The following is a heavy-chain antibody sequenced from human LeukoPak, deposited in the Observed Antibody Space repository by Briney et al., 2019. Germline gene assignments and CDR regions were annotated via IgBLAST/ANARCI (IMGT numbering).Heavy chain of an antibody. CDR3: AKHLTSVTTNFEY. CDR1: GYTFKNYA. V-gene: IGHV3-23*01. CDR2: VSGNGGGT. D-gene: IGHD4-17*01. Sequence: GGSLRLSCAASGYTFKNYAMAWVRQAPGKGLEWVSSVSGNGGGTYYADSVKGHSTISRDNSKNTLYLQMNSLRAEDTAVYYCAKHLTSVTTNFEYWGQGTLVTISS. J-gene: IGHJ4*02.